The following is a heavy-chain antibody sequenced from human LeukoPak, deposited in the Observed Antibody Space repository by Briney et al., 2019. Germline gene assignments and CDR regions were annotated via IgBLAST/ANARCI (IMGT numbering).Heavy chain of an antibody. CDR3: ARGGVVVVAATEWGN. V-gene: IGHV4-59*01. Sequence: SETLSLTCTVSGDSISTYYWSWIRQSPGKGLEWIGYIYYSGSSNYNPSLKSRVTISVDMSENQFSLKLSSVTAADTAVYYCARGGVVVVAATEWGNWGQGTLVTVSS. D-gene: IGHD2-15*01. J-gene: IGHJ4*02. CDR1: GDSISTYY. CDR2: IYYSGSS.